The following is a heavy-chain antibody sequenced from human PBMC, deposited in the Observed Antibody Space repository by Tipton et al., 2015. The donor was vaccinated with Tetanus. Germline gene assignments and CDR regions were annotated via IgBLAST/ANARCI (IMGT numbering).Heavy chain of an antibody. Sequence: GLVKPSETLSLTCAVYGGSFSDYYWNWIRQPPGKGLEWIGEINHSGSTNYNPSLKSRVTMSMDTSKNHFSLRLSSVTAADTAVYYCARWEVGATKEHYWGQGALVTVSS. CDR1: GGSFSDYY. V-gene: IGHV4-34*01. CDR2: INHSGST. CDR3: ARWEVGATKEHY. D-gene: IGHD1-26*01. J-gene: IGHJ4*02.